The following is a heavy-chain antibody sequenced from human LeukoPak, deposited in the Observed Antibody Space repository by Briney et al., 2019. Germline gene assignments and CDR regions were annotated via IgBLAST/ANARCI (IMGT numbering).Heavy chain of an antibody. Sequence: GASVKVSCKASGYTFTSYYMHWVRQAPGQGLGWMGRIIPIFGTANYAQKFQGRVTITADKSTSTAYMELSSLRSEDTAVYYCAAVVVVAATTRLPFDYWGQGTLVTVSS. V-gene: IGHV1-69*06. CDR3: AAVVVVAATTRLPFDY. CDR2: IIPIFGTA. J-gene: IGHJ4*02. D-gene: IGHD2-15*01. CDR1: GYTFTSYY.